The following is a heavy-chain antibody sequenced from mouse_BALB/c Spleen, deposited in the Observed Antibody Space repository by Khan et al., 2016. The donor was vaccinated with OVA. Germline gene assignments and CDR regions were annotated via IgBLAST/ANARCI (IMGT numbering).Heavy chain of an antibody. Sequence: QVQLQQPGAELVRPGASVRLSCKASGYTFTNYWINWVKQRPGQGLEWIGNIYPSDSYTNYNQKFKDKATLTVEKSSHTASMQLSSPTSEDSAVFYCTRGDPGNFDYWGQGTTLTVSS. CDR3: TRGDPGNFDY. CDR2: IYPSDSYT. CDR1: GYTFTNYW. J-gene: IGHJ2*01. D-gene: IGHD2-13*01. V-gene: IGHV1-69*02.